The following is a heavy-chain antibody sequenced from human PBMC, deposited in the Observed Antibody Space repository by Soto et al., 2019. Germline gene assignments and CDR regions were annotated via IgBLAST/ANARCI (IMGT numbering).Heavy chain of an antibody. V-gene: IGHV4-30-4*01. CDR3: ARKRPTWVWFDP. D-gene: IGHD3-16*01. Sequence: QVQLQESGPGLVKPSQTLSLTCTVSGGSISSGDYYWSWIRQPPGKGLEWIGYIYYSGSTYYNPSLKSRVTISVDTANNQFSLKLSSVTAADTAVYYCARKRPTWVWFDPWGQGTLVTVSS. CDR1: GGSISSGDYY. CDR2: IYYSGST. J-gene: IGHJ5*02.